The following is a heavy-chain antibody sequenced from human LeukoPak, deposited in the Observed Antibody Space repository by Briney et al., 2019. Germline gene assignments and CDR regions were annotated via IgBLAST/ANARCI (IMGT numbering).Heavy chain of an antibody. CDR3: AKFRAVEIEKHYFDQ. J-gene: IGHJ4*02. V-gene: IGHV3-23*01. D-gene: IGHD5-24*01. CDR2: ISGSGGMT. CDR1: GFTFRTYA. Sequence: PGESLRLSCVASGFTFRTYAMSWVRRAPGRGLEWVSGISGSGGMTLYADSVKGRFTISRDNSKNTVYLQLNSLRAEDTAFYYCAKFRAVEIEKHYFDQWGQGTLVTVSS.